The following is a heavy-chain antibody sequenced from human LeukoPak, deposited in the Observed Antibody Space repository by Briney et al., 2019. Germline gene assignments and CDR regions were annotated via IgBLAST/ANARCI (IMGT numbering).Heavy chain of an antibody. CDR1: GGACSGFY. Sequence: KPSETLSLTRAVYGGACSGFYWTWIRQPPGEGLEWIGEIHYSGRINYNPSLKSRVTISADTSNNHFSLKMNSVTAADTAVYYCSRGTDAYKCGNSWGQGTLVTVS. CDR3: SRGTDAYKCGNS. V-gene: IGHV4-34*01. D-gene: IGHD5-24*01. J-gene: IGHJ4*02. CDR2: IHYSGRI.